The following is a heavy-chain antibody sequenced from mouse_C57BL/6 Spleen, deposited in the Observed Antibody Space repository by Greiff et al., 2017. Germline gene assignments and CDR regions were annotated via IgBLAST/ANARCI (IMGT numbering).Heavy chain of an antibody. J-gene: IGHJ1*03. D-gene: IGHD1-1*01. Sequence: QVQLQQPGAELVRPGSSVKLSCKASGYTFTSYWMHWVKQRPIQGLEWIGNIDPSDSETHYNQKFKDKATLTVDKSSSTAYMQLSSLTSEDSAVYYCARAGGPHYYGSSYGYFDVWGTGTTVTVSS. CDR3: ARAGGPHYYGSSYGYFDV. V-gene: IGHV1-52*01. CDR2: IDPSDSET. CDR1: GYTFTSYW.